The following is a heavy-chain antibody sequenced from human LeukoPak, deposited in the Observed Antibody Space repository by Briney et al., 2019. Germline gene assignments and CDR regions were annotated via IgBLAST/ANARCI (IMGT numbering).Heavy chain of an antibody. J-gene: IGHJ5*02. V-gene: IGHV1-69*06. D-gene: IGHD2-15*01. CDR3: ARDIKVVGGGSRFHNWFDP. Sequence: SVKVSCKASGGTFSSYAISWVRQAPGQGLEWMGGIIPIFGTANYAQKFQGRVTITADKSTSTAYMELSSLRSEDTAAYYRARDIKVVGGGSRFHNWFDPWGQGTLVTVSS. CDR1: GGTFSSYA. CDR2: IIPIFGTA.